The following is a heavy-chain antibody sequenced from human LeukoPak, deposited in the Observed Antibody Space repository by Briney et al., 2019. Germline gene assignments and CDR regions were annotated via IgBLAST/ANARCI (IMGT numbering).Heavy chain of an antibody. D-gene: IGHD1-26*01. V-gene: IGHV1-2*06. CDR2: INPNSGGT. CDR3: ARGMGGIVGAKLPLDY. Sequence: ASVKVSCKASGYTFTGYYMHWVRQAPGQGLEWMGRINPNSGGTNYAQKFQGRVTMTRDTSISTAYMELSRLRSDDTAVYYCARGMGGIVGAKLPLDYWGQGTLVTVSS. CDR1: GYTFTGYY. J-gene: IGHJ4*02.